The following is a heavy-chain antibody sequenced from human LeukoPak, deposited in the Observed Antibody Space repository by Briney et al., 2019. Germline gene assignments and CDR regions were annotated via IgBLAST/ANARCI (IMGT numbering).Heavy chain of an antibody. CDR1: GGTFSSYA. CDR3: ARVSTVTLRKLWFDP. D-gene: IGHD4-17*01. Sequence: SVKVPCKASGGTFSSYAISWVRQAPGQGLEWMGGIIPIFGTANYAQKFQGRVTITADESTSTAYMELSSLRSEDTAVYYCARVSTVTLRKLWFDPWGQGTLVTVSS. V-gene: IGHV1-69*13. J-gene: IGHJ5*02. CDR2: IIPIFGTA.